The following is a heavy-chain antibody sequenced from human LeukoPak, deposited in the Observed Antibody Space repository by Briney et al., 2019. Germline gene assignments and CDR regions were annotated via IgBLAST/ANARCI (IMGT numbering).Heavy chain of an antibody. V-gene: IGHV3-30*18. CDR3: AKETPLGSSWFGP. Sequence: PGRSLRLSCAASGFTFSSYGMHWVRQAPGKGLEWAAVISYDGSDKQYADSVKGRFITSRDNSKNTLYLQMNSLRVEDTAVYYCAKETPLGSSWFGPWGQGTLVTVSS. D-gene: IGHD1-26*01. CDR2: ISYDGSDK. J-gene: IGHJ5*02. CDR1: GFTFSSYG.